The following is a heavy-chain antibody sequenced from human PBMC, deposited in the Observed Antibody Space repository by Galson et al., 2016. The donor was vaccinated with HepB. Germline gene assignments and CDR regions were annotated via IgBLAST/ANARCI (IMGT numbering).Heavy chain of an antibody. J-gene: IGHJ5*02. D-gene: IGHD2-21*01. Sequence: SLRLSCAASGFTFSHSALTWIRQAPGKGLEWVSTISGNGGETFYADSVRGRFTISRDNSWNTLSLQMNSLRAEDTAPYYCAKGGHYSPFHPWGQGTLVTVSS. V-gene: IGHV3-23*01. CDR2: ISGNGGET. CDR1: GFTFSHSA. CDR3: AKGGHYSPFHP.